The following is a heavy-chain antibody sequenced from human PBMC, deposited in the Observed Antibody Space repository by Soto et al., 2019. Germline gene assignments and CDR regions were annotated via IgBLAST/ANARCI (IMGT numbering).Heavy chain of an antibody. D-gene: IGHD5-12*01. J-gene: IGHJ6*02. CDR1: GGSIISSSYY. V-gene: IGHV4-39*01. Sequence: SETLSLTCTVSGGSIISSSYYWVLIRQPPGKGLEWIGSIYYSGSTYYNPSLKSRVTISVDTSKNQFSLKLSSVTAADTAVYYCARVSGYDGVMDVWGQGTTVTVSS. CDR2: IYYSGST. CDR3: ARVSGYDGVMDV.